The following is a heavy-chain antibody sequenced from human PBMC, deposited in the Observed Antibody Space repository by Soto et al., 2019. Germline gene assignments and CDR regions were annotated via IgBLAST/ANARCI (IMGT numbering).Heavy chain of an antibody. D-gene: IGHD6-6*01. V-gene: IGHV4-31*03. CDR2: ISYTGRT. CDR1: GGSISSDANF. CDR3: ARGSFSSSSSWFDP. J-gene: IGHJ5*02. Sequence: SETLSLTCTVSGGSISSDANFWSWIRQLPGRGLEWIGHISYTGRTYYTPSLNSRLTISLDTSKNLFSLRLSAVTAADTAVYFCARGSFSSSSSWFDPWGQGTLVTV.